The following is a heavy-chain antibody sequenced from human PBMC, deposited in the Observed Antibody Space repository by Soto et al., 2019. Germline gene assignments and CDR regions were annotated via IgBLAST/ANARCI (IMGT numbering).Heavy chain of an antibody. J-gene: IGHJ4*02. CDR3: ARSYSGGFDY. V-gene: IGHV1-18*01. D-gene: IGHD2-21*01. CDR2: ISTYNGST. CDR1: GYTFTSFG. Sequence: ASVKVSCKASGYTFTSFGISWVRQAPGQGLEWMGWISTYNGSTTYAQKLQGRVTMTTDTSTSTAYMELRSLRSDDTAVYYCARSYSGGFDYWGQGTLVTVSS.